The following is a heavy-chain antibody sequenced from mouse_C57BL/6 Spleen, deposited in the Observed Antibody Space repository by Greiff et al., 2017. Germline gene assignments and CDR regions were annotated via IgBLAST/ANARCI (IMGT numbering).Heavy chain of an antibody. V-gene: IGHV1-80*01. J-gene: IGHJ3*01. CDR2: FYPGDGDT. Sequence: VQLQQSGAELVKPGASVKISCKASGSAFSSYWMNWVKQRPGKGLEWIGKFYPGDGDTNYNGKFKGKATLTADKSSSTAYMQLSSLTSEDSAVYFCARSGDGYYAFAYWGQGTLVTVSA. CDR3: ARSGDGYYAFAY. D-gene: IGHD2-3*01. CDR1: GSAFSSYW.